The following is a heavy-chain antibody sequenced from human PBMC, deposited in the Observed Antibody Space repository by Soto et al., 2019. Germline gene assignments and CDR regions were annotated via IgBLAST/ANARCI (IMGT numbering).Heavy chain of an antibody. Sequence: GGSLRLSCAVSGFTFSSYAMSWVRQAPGKGLEWVSAISGSGGDTNYADSVNGRFTISRDNSKNTLYLQMNNLRAEDTAVYYCAKDQNYYDSRPTDYWGQGTPVTVSS. D-gene: IGHD3-22*01. V-gene: IGHV3-23*01. CDR3: AKDQNYYDSRPTDY. J-gene: IGHJ4*02. CDR1: GFTFSSYA. CDR2: ISGSGGDT.